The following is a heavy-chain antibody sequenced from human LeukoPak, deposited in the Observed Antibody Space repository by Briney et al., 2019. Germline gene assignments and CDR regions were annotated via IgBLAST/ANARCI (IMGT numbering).Heavy chain of an antibody. D-gene: IGHD3-22*01. J-gene: IGHJ4*02. CDR3: AKVYDSSGYYYSFSDY. CDR1: GFTVSSNY. V-gene: IGHV3-23*01. CDR2: ISGSGGST. Sequence: PGGSLRLSCAASGFTVSSNYMSWVRQAPGKGLEWVSAISGSGGSTYYADSVKGRFTISRDNSKNTLYLQMNSLRAEDTAVYYCAKVYDSSGYYYSFSDYWGQGTLVTVSS.